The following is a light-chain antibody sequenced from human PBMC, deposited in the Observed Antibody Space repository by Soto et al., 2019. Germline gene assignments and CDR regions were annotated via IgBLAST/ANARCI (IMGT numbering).Light chain of an antibody. V-gene: IGKV3-15*01. Sequence: EILMTQSPATLSVSPGERATLSCRASQTISSNLAWYQQKPGQAPRLLIYGASTRATGIPARFSGSGSGTEFTLTISSPQSEDFAVYYCQQYNNWWTFGQGTKLEIK. CDR1: QTISSN. CDR3: QQYNNWWT. J-gene: IGKJ1*01. CDR2: GAS.